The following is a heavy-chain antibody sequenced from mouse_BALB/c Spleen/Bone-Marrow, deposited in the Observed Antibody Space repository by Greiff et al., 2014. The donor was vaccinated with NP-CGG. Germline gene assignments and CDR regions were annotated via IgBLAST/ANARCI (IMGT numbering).Heavy chain of an antibody. J-gene: IGHJ3*01. CDR2: ISDGGSYT. CDR1: GFTFSDYY. D-gene: IGHD3-3*01. V-gene: IGHV5-4*02. Sequence: EVKLEESGGGLVKPGGSLKLPCAASGFTFSDYYMYWVRRTPEKRLEWVATISDGGSYTYYPDSVKGRFTISRDNAKNNLYLQMSSLKSEDTAMYYCAREGDGAYWGQGTLVTVSA. CDR3: AREGDGAY.